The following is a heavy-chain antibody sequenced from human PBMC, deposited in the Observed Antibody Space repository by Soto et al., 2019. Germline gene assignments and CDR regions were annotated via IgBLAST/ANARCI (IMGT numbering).Heavy chain of an antibody. CDR2: IYSSGRT. CDR1: GGSISSGGYF. CDR3: ARAYSTSTRAFDY. Sequence: QVQLQESGPGLVKPSQTLSLTCSVSGGSISSGGYFWSWIRQHPGKGLEWIGYIYSSGRTYYNPSLRSRLTIPTVAATTQFSLELSSGTAADTAVYDCARAYSTSTRAFDYWVQGTLVTVSS. D-gene: IGHD6-6*01. J-gene: IGHJ4*02. V-gene: IGHV4-31*03.